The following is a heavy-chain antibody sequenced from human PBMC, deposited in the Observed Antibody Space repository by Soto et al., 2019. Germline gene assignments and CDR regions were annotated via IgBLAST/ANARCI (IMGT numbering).Heavy chain of an antibody. CDR1: GGSFSDYY. D-gene: IGHD1-7*01. V-gene: IGHV4-34*01. Sequence: KPSETLSLTCAVYGGSFSDYYWTWIRQPPGKGLEWIGEINHRGSINYNPSPKSRVTISVDTSKNHFSLKLSSVTAADTAVYYCARGTFGNFYYGMDVWGQGTTVTVSS. CDR3: ARGTFGNFYYGMDV. J-gene: IGHJ6*02. CDR2: INHRGSI.